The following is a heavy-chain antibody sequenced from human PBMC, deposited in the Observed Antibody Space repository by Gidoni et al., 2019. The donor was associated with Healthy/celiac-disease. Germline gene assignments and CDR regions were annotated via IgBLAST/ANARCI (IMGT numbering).Heavy chain of an antibody. Sequence: QVQLQASGPGLVKPSETLSLTCSVSGVSVSSGGSYWSWVRQPPGKGLEWIGYISYRGFTNYNPSLKSRVTISVDTSKDQFSLKLSSVTAADSAIYYCARDFMQPVSRYYFYLMDVWGQGTTVTVSS. CDR2: ISYRGFT. CDR1: GVSVSSGGSY. D-gene: IGHD3-9*01. CDR3: ARDFMQPVSRYYFYLMDV. J-gene: IGHJ6*02. V-gene: IGHV4-61*08.